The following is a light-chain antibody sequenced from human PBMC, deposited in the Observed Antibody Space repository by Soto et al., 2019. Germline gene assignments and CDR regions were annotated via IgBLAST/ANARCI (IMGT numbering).Light chain of an antibody. Sequence: DIVMTQSPDSLAVSLGERATINCKSSQSVLYSSNNKNYLAWYQQKPGQPPKLLIYWASTRESGVPDRFSGSGSGTDFPLTLSSLQAEDVAVYYCQQYFSTPLTFRGGTKVEIK. J-gene: IGKJ4*01. V-gene: IGKV4-1*01. CDR2: WAS. CDR1: QSVLYSSNNKNY. CDR3: QQYFSTPLT.